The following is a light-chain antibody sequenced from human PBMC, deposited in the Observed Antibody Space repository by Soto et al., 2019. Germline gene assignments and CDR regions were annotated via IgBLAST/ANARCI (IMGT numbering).Light chain of an antibody. CDR3: QQYNNWPPYT. V-gene: IGKV3-15*01. J-gene: IGKJ2*01. CDR2: GAS. Sequence: EIGMTQSPATLSVSPGERATLSCRARQSVSSNLAGYQQKPGQAPRLLIYGASTRATGIPARFSGSGSGTEFTLTISSLQSEDFAVYYCQQYNNWPPYTFGQGTKLEIK. CDR1: QSVSSN.